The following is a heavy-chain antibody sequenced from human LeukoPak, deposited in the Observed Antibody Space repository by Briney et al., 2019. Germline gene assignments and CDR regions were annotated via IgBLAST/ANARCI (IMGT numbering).Heavy chain of an antibody. J-gene: IGHJ4*02. CDR3: ASQGVSSPDY. CDR2: ISSSSSYI. CDR1: GFTFSSYS. V-gene: IGHV3-21*01. D-gene: IGHD3-10*01. Sequence: PGGSLRLSCAASGFTFSSYSMKRVRQAPGKGLEWVSSISSSSSYIYYADSVKGRFTISRDNAQNSLYLQMNSLRAEDTAVYYCASQGVSSPDYWGQATLVTVSS.